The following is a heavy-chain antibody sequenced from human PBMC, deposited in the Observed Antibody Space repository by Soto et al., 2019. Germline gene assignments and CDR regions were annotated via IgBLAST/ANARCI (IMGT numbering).Heavy chain of an antibody. CDR3: ALNAFDF. CDR1: GYPFTSYY. J-gene: IGHJ3*01. V-gene: IGHV1-46*01. Sequence: QVQLVQSGAEVKKPGASVKLSCKTSGYPFTSYYIHWVRQAPGQGLEWVALINPSDGSTSTTQKFRGRVTVTRDMSTSTVYMDLSSLRSEDTAVYYCALNAFDFWGPGTMVTVSS. CDR2: INPSDGST.